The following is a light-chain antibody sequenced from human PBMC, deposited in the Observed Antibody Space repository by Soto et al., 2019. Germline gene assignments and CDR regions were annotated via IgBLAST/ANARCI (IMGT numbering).Light chain of an antibody. Sequence: EIAMTQSPATLSVSPGERVTLSCRASQSVSSNLAWYQQKPGQAPRLLIYGASTRATGIPARFSGSGSGTEFTLTISSLQSEDFVVYYCQQYSNWPRTFGQGTK. CDR1: QSVSSN. V-gene: IGKV3-15*01. CDR2: GAS. CDR3: QQYSNWPRT. J-gene: IGKJ1*01.